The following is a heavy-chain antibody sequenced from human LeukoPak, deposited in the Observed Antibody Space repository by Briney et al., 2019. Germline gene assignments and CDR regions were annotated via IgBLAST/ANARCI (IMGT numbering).Heavy chain of an antibody. J-gene: IGHJ4*02. D-gene: IGHD3-3*01. Sequence: ASVMLSCKVSGYTLTGLSMHWVRQAPGKGLEWMGGFDPEDGETIYAQKFQGRVTMTEDTSTDTAYMELSSLRSEDTDVYYCATIFGVVTPFDYCGQGTLVTVSS. CDR2: FDPEDGET. CDR3: ATIFGVVTPFDY. V-gene: IGHV1-24*01. CDR1: GYTLTGLS.